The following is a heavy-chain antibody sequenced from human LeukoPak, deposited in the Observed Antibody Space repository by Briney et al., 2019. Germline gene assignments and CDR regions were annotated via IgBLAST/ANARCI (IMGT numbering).Heavy chain of an antibody. CDR1: GGSISSDNW. CDR3: ARDLVDSGGYYFDY. Sequence: MATETLSLTCAVSGGSISSDNWGTWLRQPPGKGLEWIGHIYHSGSTNYSPSLKSRVTISVDKSKNNFSLKLSSVTAADTAIYYCARDLVDSGGYYFDYWGQGTLVTVSS. V-gene: IGHV4-4*02. D-gene: IGHD3-22*01. J-gene: IGHJ4*02. CDR2: IYHSGST.